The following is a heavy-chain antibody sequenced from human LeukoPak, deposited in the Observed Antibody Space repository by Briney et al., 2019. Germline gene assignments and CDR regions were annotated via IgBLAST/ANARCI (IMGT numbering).Heavy chain of an antibody. J-gene: IGHJ4*02. CDR1: GFTFGSYV. D-gene: IGHD3-10*01. V-gene: IGHV3-30*01. Sequence: GRSLRLSCAASGFTFGSYVMHWVRHAPGKGLQWVAVTSSDGSNKYYADSVKGRFTISRDNSKNTLYLQMNSLSAEDTAVYYCARGDHYASGTFLYYFHYWGQGTLVTVSS. CDR2: TSSDGSNK. CDR3: ARGDHYASGTFLYYFHY.